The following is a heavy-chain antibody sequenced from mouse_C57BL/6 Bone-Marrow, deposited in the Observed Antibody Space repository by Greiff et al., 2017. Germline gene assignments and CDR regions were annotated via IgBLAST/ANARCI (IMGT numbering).Heavy chain of an antibody. J-gene: IGHJ1*03. V-gene: IGHV1-61*01. D-gene: IGHD1-2*01. CDR1: GYTFTSYW. CDR2: IYPYDSET. Sequence: QVQLQQPGAELVKPGASVKLSCKASGYTFTSYWMHWVKQRPGQGLEWIGNIYPYDSETHYNQKFKDKATLTVDKSSSTAYMQLSSLTSEDSAVCYCGRGGYYGDWYFEVWGKGTTVTVSS. CDR3: GRGGYYGDWYFEV.